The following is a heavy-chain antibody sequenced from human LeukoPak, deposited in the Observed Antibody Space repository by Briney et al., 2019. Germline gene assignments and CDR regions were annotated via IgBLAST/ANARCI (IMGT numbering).Heavy chain of an antibody. CDR1: GGSISTYY. D-gene: IGHD2-21*01. Sequence: SASLSLTWPLSGGSISTYYWSWIRQPAGKGLEWIGFISASGSTNYNPSLKSRVTMSVDTSKNQLCLKLSSVTAADTAVYYRAREVASLDYWGQGTLVTVSS. CDR2: ISASGST. V-gene: IGHV4-4*07. CDR3: AREVASLDY. J-gene: IGHJ4*02.